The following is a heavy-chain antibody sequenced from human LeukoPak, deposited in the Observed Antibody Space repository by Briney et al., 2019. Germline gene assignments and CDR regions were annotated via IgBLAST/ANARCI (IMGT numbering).Heavy chain of an antibody. Sequence: GGSLRLSCAASGFTFDDYAMHWVRQAPGKGLEWVSGISWNSGSIGYADSVKGRFTISRDNAKNSLYLQMNSLRAEDTAVYYCAREVGTSDIALDYWGQGTLVTVSS. CDR1: GFTFDDYA. D-gene: IGHD5-12*01. J-gene: IGHJ4*02. CDR2: ISWNSGSI. CDR3: AREVGTSDIALDY. V-gene: IGHV3-9*01.